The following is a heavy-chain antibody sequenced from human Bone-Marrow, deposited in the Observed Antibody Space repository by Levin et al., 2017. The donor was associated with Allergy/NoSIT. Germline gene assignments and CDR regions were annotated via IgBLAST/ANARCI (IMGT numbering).Heavy chain of an antibody. V-gene: IGHV4-4*07. CDR1: GDSITTYY. D-gene: IGHD1-26*01. CDR2: MYTSGTT. CDR3: ARDLGNGYYTSDS. J-gene: IGHJ4*02. Sequence: SETLSLSCTVSGDSITTYYWTWIRQPAGKGLEWIGRMYTSGTTEYSSSFRSRATLSVDPSKSQFSLKLTSVTAADTAVYYCARDLGNGYYTSDSWGQGTLVTVSA.